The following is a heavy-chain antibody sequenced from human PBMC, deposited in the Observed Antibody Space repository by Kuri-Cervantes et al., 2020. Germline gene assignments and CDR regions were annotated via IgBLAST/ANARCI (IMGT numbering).Heavy chain of an antibody. Sequence: SETLSLTCTVSGGSISSGGYYWSWIRQHPGKGLEWIAYIYYTGSTNYNPSLKSRVTILVDTSKNQFSLRLTSVTAADTAVYYCARTRNSGYFDYWGQGAPVTVSS. D-gene: IGHD1-7*01. V-gene: IGHV4-61*08. CDR1: GGSISSGGYY. J-gene: IGHJ4*02. CDR3: ARTRNSGYFDY. CDR2: IYYTGST.